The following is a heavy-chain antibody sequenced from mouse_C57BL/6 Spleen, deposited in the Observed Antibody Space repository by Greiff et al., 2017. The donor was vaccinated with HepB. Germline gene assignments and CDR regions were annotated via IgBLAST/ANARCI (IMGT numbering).Heavy chain of an antibody. V-gene: IGHV14-2*01. CDR1: GFNIKDYY. Sequence: EVQLQQSGAELVKPGASVKLSCTASGFNIKDYYMHWVKQRTEQGLEWIGRIDPEDGETKYDPKFQGKATITADTASNTSYLQLSSLTSEDTAVYYCASGLRRDGGYWGQGTTLTVSS. CDR2: IDPEDGET. CDR3: ASGLRRDGGY. J-gene: IGHJ2*01. D-gene: IGHD2-4*01.